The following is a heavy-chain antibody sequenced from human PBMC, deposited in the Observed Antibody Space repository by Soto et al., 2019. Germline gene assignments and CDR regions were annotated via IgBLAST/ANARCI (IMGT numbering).Heavy chain of an antibody. CDR1: GGTFSSYA. CDR2: IIPIFGTA. CDR3: AQTVTGADAFDI. Sequence: SVKVSCKASGGTFSSYAISWVRQAPGQGLEWMGGIIPIFGTANYAQKFQGRVTITADKSTSTAXXXXXXXXXXDTAVYYCAQTVTGADAFDIWGQGTMVTVSS. D-gene: IGHD7-27*01. J-gene: IGHJ3*02. V-gene: IGHV1-69*06.